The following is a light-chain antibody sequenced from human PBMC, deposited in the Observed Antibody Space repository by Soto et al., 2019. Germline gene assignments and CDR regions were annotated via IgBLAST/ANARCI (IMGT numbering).Light chain of an antibody. V-gene: IGLV1-40*01. CDR2: GNN. Sequence: QSVLTQPPSVSGAPGQRVTISCTGSDSNIGENFDIHWYQQLPGTAPKLLIYGNNNRPSGVPDRFSAPRSGTSASLAITGLQAEDEADYYCQSYDSGLSGSVFGGGTKVTVL. J-gene: IGLJ3*02. CDR3: QSYDSGLSGSV. CDR1: DSNIGENFD.